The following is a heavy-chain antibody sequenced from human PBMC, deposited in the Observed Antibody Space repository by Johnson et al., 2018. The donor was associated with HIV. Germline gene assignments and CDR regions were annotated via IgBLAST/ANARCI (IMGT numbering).Heavy chain of an antibody. Sequence: QVQLVESGGGVVQPGRSLRLSCAASGFTFSSYAMHWVRQAPGKGLERVAVISYDGSNKYYADSVKGRFTISRDNSKNTLYLQTNSLRAEDTAVYYCARDGGINYFGVVTPEAFDIWGQGTMVTVSS. CDR3: ARDGGINYFGVVTPEAFDI. CDR2: ISYDGSNK. CDR1: GFTFSSYA. J-gene: IGHJ3*02. V-gene: IGHV3-30-3*01. D-gene: IGHD3-3*01.